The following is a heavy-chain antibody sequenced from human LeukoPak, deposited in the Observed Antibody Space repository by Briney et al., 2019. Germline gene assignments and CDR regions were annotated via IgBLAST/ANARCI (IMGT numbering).Heavy chain of an antibody. Sequence: TGGSLRLSCAASGFTFSSYAIHWVRQAPGKGLEWVAVISYDGSNKYYADSVKGRFTTSRDNSKNTLYLQMNSLRAEDTAVYYCARETGSAVGSTDFDYWGQGTLVTVSS. CDR3: ARETGSAVGSTDFDY. CDR1: GFTFSSYA. D-gene: IGHD4-17*01. CDR2: ISYDGSNK. J-gene: IGHJ4*02. V-gene: IGHV3-30-3*01.